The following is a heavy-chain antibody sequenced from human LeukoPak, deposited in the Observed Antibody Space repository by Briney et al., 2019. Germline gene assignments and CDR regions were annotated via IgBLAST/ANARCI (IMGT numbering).Heavy chain of an antibody. CDR1: GGSISSYD. J-gene: IGHJ4*02. V-gene: IGHV4-4*07. Sequence: PSETLSLTCTVSGGSISSYDWSWIRQPAGKGLEWIGRIYTRGSTNYNPSLKSRVTISVDTSKNQFSLKLSSVTAADTAVYYCARDRKATVTTWGQGTLVTVSS. D-gene: IGHD4-17*01. CDR3: ARDRKATVTT. CDR2: IYTRGST.